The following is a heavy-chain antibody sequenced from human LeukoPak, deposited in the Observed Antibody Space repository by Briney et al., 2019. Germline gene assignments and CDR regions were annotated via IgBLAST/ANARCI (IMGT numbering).Heavy chain of an antibody. Sequence: GGSLRLSCVASEFTFSSYAMSWVRQAPGKGLEWVSAIGGSGGTTYYADSVKGRFTISRDNSKNTLYLQMNSLRAEDTAVYYCASPGPSSSWYQDYWGQGTLVTVSS. CDR1: EFTFSSYA. CDR3: ASPGPSSSWYQDY. CDR2: IGGSGGTT. D-gene: IGHD6-13*01. V-gene: IGHV3-23*01. J-gene: IGHJ4*02.